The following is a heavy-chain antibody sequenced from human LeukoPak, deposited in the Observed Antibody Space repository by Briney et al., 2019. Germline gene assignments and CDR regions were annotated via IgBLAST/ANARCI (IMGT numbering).Heavy chain of an antibody. J-gene: IGHJ6*03. CDR3: ARAAADSGYYYYIDV. D-gene: IGHD6-25*01. Sequence: SVKVSCKASGYTFTGYYMHWVRQAPGQGLEWMGGIIPLFGTVKYALKFRGRVTITADESTSTAYMEVNSLRSEDTAMYYCARAAADSGYYYYIDVWGKGTMVTISS. CDR2: IIPLFGTV. V-gene: IGHV1-69*13. CDR1: GYTFTGYY.